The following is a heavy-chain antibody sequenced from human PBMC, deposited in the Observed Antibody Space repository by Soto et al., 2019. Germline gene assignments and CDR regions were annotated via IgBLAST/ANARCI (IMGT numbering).Heavy chain of an antibody. Sequence: SETLSLTCRVSGYSVTSSDYYWAWIRQPPGKGLEWIGSMFYSGLTYYNPSLKSRVTLSVDTSRTQFSVRMNFVSDADTAVYYCAPLSVSLSGPYGIHVWGQGTTVTVSS. J-gene: IGHJ6*02. CDR2: MFYSGLT. CDR1: GYSVTSSDYY. CDR3: APLSVSLSGPYGIHV. D-gene: IGHD2-15*01. V-gene: IGHV4-39*01.